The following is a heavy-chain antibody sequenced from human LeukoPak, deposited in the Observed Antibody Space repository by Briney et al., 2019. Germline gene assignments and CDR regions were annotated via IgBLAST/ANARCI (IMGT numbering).Heavy chain of an antibody. J-gene: IGHJ4*02. CDR3: ARDTYYILTGYPKLNFDY. CDR2: IIPIFGTA. V-gene: IGHV1-69*13. Sequence: GASVKVSCKASGGTFSSYAISWVRQAPGQGLEWMGGIIPIFGTANYAQKFQGRVTITADESTSTAYMELSSLRSEDTAVYYCARDTYYILTGYPKLNFDYWGQGTLVTVSS. D-gene: IGHD3-9*01. CDR1: GGTFSSYA.